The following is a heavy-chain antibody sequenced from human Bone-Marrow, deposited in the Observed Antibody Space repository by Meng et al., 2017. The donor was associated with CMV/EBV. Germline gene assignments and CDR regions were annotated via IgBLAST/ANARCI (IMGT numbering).Heavy chain of an antibody. V-gene: IGHV3-21*01. CDR1: GFTFSSYS. Sequence: GESLKISCAASGFTFSSYSMNWVRQAPGKGLEWVSSISSSSSYIYYADSVKGRFTISRDNAKNSLYLQMNSLRAEDTAVYYCARDVDYSGYYYYYGMDVWGQGTTVTVPS. D-gene: IGHD3-10*01. CDR3: ARDVDYSGYYYYYGMDV. J-gene: IGHJ6*02. CDR2: ISSSSSYI.